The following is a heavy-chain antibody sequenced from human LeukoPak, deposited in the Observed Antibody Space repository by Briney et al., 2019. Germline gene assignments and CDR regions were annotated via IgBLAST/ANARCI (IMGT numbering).Heavy chain of an antibody. V-gene: IGHV4-59*01. CDR3: ARVKGYCSSTSCYSAFDI. CDR2: IYYSGST. D-gene: IGHD2-2*02. CDR1: GGSISSYY. Sequence: PSETPSLTCTVSGGSISSYYWSWIRQPPGKGLEWIGYIYYSGSTNYNPSLKSRATISVDTSKNQFSLKLSSVTAADTAVYYCARVKGYCSSTSCYSAFDIWGQGTMVTVSS. J-gene: IGHJ3*02.